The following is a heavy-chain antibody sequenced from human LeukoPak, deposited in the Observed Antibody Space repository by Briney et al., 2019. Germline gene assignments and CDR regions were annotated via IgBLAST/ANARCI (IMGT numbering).Heavy chain of an antibody. J-gene: IGHJ3*02. V-gene: IGHV3-11*04. Sequence: SGGSLRLSCAASGFTFSDYYMSWIRQAPGKGLEWVSYISSSGSTIYYADSVKGRFTISRDNAKNSLYLQMNSLRAEDTAVYYCARDIVVVPAAIIDAFDIWGQGTMVTVSS. CDR3: ARDIVVVPAAIIDAFDI. D-gene: IGHD2-2*01. CDR2: ISSSGSTI. CDR1: GFTFSDYY.